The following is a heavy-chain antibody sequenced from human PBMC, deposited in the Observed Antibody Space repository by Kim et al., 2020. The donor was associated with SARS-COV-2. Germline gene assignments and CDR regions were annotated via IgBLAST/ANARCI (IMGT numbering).Heavy chain of an antibody. J-gene: IGHJ5*02. D-gene: IGHD2-2*01. V-gene: IGHV3-23*01. CDR3: AKPVVPAAIIRNWFDP. CDR1: GFTFSSYA. Sequence: GGSLRLSCAASGFTFSSYAMSWVRQAPGKGLEWVSAISCSGGSTYYADSVKGRFTISRDNSKNTLYLQMNSLRAEDTAVYYCAKPVVPAAIIRNWFDPWGQGTLVTVSS. CDR2: ISCSGGST.